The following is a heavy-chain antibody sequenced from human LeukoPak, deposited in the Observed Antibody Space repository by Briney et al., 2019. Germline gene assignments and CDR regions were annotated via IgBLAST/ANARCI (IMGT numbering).Heavy chain of an antibody. Sequence: GGSLRLSCAASGFTFSSYAMSWVRQAPGKGLEWVSTISGNGRSTYYADSVKGRFTISRDNSKNTLYLQMNSLRAEDTAVYYCAREANRYCSSTSCYVDYWGQGTLVTVSS. CDR3: AREANRYCSSTSCYVDY. D-gene: IGHD2-2*01. V-gene: IGHV3-23*01. CDR2: ISGNGRST. CDR1: GFTFSSYA. J-gene: IGHJ4*02.